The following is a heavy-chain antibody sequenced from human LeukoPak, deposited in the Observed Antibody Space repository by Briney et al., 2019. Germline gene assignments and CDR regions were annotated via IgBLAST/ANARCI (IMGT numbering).Heavy chain of an antibody. CDR2: IYSSGST. J-gene: IGHJ4*02. Sequence: PSETLSLTCAVSGASISGSNYYWGWIRQPPGKGLEWIGNIYSSGSTYYIASLQSRVTISIDTSKNQSSLRLNSVTAADTAMYYCAKSGGYGLIDYWGQGTRVTVSS. V-gene: IGHV4-39*01. CDR1: GASISGSNYY. D-gene: IGHD1-26*01. CDR3: AKSGGYGLIDY.